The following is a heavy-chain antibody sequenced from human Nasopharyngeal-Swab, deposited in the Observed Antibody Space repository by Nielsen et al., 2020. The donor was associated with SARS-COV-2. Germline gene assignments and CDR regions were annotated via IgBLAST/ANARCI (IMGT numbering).Heavy chain of an antibody. Sequence: GESLKISCAASGFTFSSYSMNWVRQAPGKGLEWVSSISGSSSYIYYADSVKGRFTISRDNAKNSLYLQMNSLRAEDTAVYYCARSDLYSSSWYAPFDYWGQGTLVTVSS. D-gene: IGHD6-13*01. CDR2: ISGSSSYI. J-gene: IGHJ4*02. V-gene: IGHV3-21*01. CDR1: GFTFSSYS. CDR3: ARSDLYSSSWYAPFDY.